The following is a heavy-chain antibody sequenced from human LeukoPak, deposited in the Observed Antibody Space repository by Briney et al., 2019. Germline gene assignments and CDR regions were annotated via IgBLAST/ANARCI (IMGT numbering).Heavy chain of an antibody. J-gene: IGHJ4*02. CDR3: AKDMAAYYYASGNIDY. CDR1: GFTFDDYA. V-gene: IGHV3-43D*03. CDR2: ISWDGGST. D-gene: IGHD3-10*01. Sequence: GGSLRLSCAASGFTFDDYAMHWVRQAPGKGLEWVSLISWDGGSTYYADSVKGRFTISRDNSKNSLYLQMNSLRAEDTAMYYCAKDMAAYYYASGNIDYWGQGTLVTVSS.